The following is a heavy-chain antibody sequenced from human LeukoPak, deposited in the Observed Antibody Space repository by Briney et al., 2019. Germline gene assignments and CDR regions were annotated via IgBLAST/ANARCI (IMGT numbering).Heavy chain of an antibody. CDR2: VSAYNGNT. V-gene: IGHV1-18*01. Sequence: ASVKVSCKASGYTFTSYGISWVRQAPGQGLEWMGWVSAYNGNTNYAQKLQGRVTMTTDTYTQTHYMELKSLSSDDTAVCYCLRDGDYVAGIDYWGQGTLDTDSS. D-gene: IGHD4-17*01. CDR3: LRDGDYVAGIDY. J-gene: IGHJ4*02. CDR1: GYTFTSYG.